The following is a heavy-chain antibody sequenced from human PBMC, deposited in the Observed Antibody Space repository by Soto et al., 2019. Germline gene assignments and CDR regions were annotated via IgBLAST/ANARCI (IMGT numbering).Heavy chain of an antibody. Sequence: GGSLRLSCAASGFTFSSYAMNWVRQAPGKGPEWVSGISGTGGTTNYVDSVKGRFTISRDNSRNTLYLQMNSLRAEDTAVYYCAKVSRPATGKPKSLWSVESTARSDDVFDIWGHGTMVTVSS. D-gene: IGHD3-10*01. CDR1: GFTFSSYA. CDR3: AKVSRPATGKPKSLWSVESTARSDDVFDI. CDR2: ISGTGGTT. J-gene: IGHJ3*02. V-gene: IGHV3-23*01.